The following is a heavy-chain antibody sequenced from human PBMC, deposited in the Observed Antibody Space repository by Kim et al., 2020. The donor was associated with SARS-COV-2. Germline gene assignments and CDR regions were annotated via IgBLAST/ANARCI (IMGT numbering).Heavy chain of an antibody. D-gene: IGHD6-19*01. CDR1: GFTFSGST. CDR3: TRVNPMAGGWYDAFDI. Sequence: GGSLRLSCAASGFTFSGSTMHWVRQAPGKGLEWVGRIRSKANSYTSAYAASVKNRFTISRDDSKNKANLQMNSLKTEETAVYYCTRVNPMAGGWYDAFDIWGQETMFTVSS. V-gene: IGHV3-73*01. CDR2: IRSKANSYTS. J-gene: IGHJ3*02.